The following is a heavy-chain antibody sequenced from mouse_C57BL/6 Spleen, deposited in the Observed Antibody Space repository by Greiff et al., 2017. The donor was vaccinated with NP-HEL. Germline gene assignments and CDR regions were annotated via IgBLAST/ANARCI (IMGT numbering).Heavy chain of an antibody. Sequence: EVKLVESGAELVRPGASVKLSCTASGFNIKDYYMHWVKQRPEQGLEWIGRIDPEDGDTEYCPKFQGKATMTADTSSNTAYLQRSSLTSEDTAVYYCTAIYYDYDEGFAYWGQGTLVTVSA. CDR2: IDPEDGDT. CDR3: TAIYYDYDEGFAY. D-gene: IGHD2-4*01. V-gene: IGHV14-1*01. J-gene: IGHJ3*01. CDR1: GFNIKDYY.